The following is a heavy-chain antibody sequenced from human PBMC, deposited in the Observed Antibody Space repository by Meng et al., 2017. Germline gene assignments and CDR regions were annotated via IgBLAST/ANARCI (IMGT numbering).Heavy chain of an antibody. Sequence: SVKVSCKASGYTFTGYYMHWVRQAPGQGLEWMGWINPNSGGTNYAQKFQGRVTMTRDTSISTAYMELSRLRSDDTAVYYCARARGAYYYGMDVWGQGTTVTVSS. CDR2: INPNSGGT. D-gene: IGHD1-26*01. CDR3: ARARGAYYYGMDV. V-gene: IGHV1-2*02. CDR1: GYTFTGYY. J-gene: IGHJ6*02.